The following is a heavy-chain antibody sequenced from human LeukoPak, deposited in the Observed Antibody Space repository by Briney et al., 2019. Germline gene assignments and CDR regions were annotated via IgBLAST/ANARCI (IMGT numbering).Heavy chain of an antibody. CDR1: GDSISSGDYS. Sequence: SETLSLTCAVSGDSISSGDYSWSWIRQPSGKGLEWIGYIFHSGHSFYNPSLKSRITISVDKSKNQFSLRLTSVTAADTAVYYCARRTGFLTLYYFGLDVWGQGTTVTVSS. J-gene: IGHJ6*01. CDR2: IFHSGHS. CDR3: ARRTGFLTLYYFGLDV. D-gene: IGHD2-8*02. V-gene: IGHV4-30-2*01.